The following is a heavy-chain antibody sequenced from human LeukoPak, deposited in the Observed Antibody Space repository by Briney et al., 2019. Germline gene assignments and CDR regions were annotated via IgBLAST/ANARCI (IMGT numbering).Heavy chain of an antibody. Sequence: GASVKVSCKASGYTFTSYGISWVRQAPGQGLEWMGWISAYNGNTNYAQKLQGRVTMTTDTSTSTAYMELRSLRSDDTAVYYCARDVRVKLLWFGELLYPDYWGQGTLVTVSS. CDR3: ARDVRVKLLWFGELLYPDY. D-gene: IGHD3-10*01. V-gene: IGHV1-18*01. J-gene: IGHJ4*02. CDR1: GYTFTSYG. CDR2: ISAYNGNT.